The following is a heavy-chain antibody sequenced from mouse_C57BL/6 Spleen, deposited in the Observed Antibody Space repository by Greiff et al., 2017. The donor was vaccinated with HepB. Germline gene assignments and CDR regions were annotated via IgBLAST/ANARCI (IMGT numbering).Heavy chain of an antibody. D-gene: IGHD1-1*01. J-gene: IGHJ4*01. CDR1: GYTFTSYW. CDR3: ARGHYGSSYGYYAMDY. CDR2: IDPNSGGN. Sequence: QVQLKQPGAELVKPGASVKLSCKASGYTFTSYWMHWVKQRPGRGLEWIGRIDPNSGGNKYNEKFKSKATLTVDKPSSTAYMQLSSLTSEDSAVYYCARGHYGSSYGYYAMDYWGQGTSVTVSS. V-gene: IGHV1-72*01.